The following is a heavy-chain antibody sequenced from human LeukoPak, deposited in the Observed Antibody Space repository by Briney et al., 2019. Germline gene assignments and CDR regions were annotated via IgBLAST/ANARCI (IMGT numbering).Heavy chain of an antibody. V-gene: IGHV1-3*01. CDR3: ARLGATTGY. D-gene: IGHD1-26*01. CDR2: INAGNGNT. Sequence: ASVKVSCKASGYIFTSYAMNWVRQAPGQGLEWMGWINAGNGNTKYSQKFQGRVTITRDTSASTAYMELSSLRSEDTAVYYCARLGATTGYWGQGTLVTVSS. J-gene: IGHJ4*02. CDR1: GYIFTSYA.